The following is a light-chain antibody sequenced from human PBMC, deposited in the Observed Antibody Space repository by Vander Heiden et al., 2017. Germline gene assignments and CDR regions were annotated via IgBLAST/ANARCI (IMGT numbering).Light chain of an antibody. CDR1: NVGTKS. J-gene: IGLJ3*02. CDR3: HVWESSSDHPWV. V-gene: IGLV3-21*03. CDR2: DDI. Sequence: SYVLTQPPSASVAPGKTARIPCGGNNVGTKSVPWYQQKPRQDPVLAVHDDIDRLSGSPERVACSTSGKTATTTTTRVAAGDEADDYCHVWESSSDHPWVVGGGTKRTVL.